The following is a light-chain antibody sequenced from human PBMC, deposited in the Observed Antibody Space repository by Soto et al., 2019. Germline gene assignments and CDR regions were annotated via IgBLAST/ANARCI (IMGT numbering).Light chain of an antibody. CDR3: QQYDHLPT. V-gene: IGKV1-33*01. Sequence: DIQMTQSRSSLSASVGDRVTITCQASQDINNYLNWYQQKPGKAPKLLIYDASNLETGVPSRFSGSGSGTDFTFTISSLQPEDFATYYCQQYDHLPTFGQGTRLEIK. CDR1: QDINNY. J-gene: IGKJ5*01. CDR2: DAS.